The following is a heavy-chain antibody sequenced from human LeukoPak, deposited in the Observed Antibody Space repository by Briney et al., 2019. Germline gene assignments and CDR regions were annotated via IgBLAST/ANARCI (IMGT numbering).Heavy chain of an antibody. Sequence: GGSLRLSCGASGFTFSSYGMHWVRQAPGKGLEWVAFTRYDGSNKYYADSVKGRFTISRDNSKNTLYLQMNSLRAEDTAVYYCAKSEGSSSWIYFGYWGQGTLVTVSS. J-gene: IGHJ4*02. CDR3: AKSEGSSSWIYFGY. CDR2: TRYDGSNK. CDR1: GFTFSSYG. V-gene: IGHV3-30*02. D-gene: IGHD6-13*01.